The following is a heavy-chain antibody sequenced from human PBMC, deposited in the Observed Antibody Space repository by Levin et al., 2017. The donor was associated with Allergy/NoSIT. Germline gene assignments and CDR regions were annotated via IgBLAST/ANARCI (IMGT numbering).Heavy chain of an antibody. CDR3: VKFYSVGHYSSTACFGNGFDV. D-gene: IGHD2-2*01. V-gene: IGHV3-23*01. CDR1: GFIFSNYG. J-gene: IGHJ3*01. Sequence: GGSLRLSCAASGFIFSNYGMSWVRQAPGEGLEWVSVITDSGDTTFYADFVEGRFTVSRENSKNTVYLHMNSLRAEDTAVYYCVKFYSVGHYSSTACFGNGFDVWGQGTLVTVSS. CDR2: ITDSGDTT.